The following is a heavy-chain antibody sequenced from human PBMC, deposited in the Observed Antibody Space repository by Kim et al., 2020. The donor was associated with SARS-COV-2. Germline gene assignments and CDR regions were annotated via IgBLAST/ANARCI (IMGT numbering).Heavy chain of an antibody. V-gene: IGHV4-39*01. Sequence: SETLSLTCTVSGGSISSSSYYWGWIRQPPGKGLEWIGSIYYSGSTYYNPSLKSRVTISVDTSKNQFSLKLSSVTAADTAVYYCARHVIAVAPAWFDPWGQGTLVTVSS. CDR1: GGSISSSSYY. J-gene: IGHJ5*02. CDR2: IYYSGST. CDR3: ARHVIAVAPAWFDP. D-gene: IGHD6-19*01.